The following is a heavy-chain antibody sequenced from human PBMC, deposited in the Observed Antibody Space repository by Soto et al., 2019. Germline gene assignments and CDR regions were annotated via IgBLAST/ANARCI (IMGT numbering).Heavy chain of an antibody. CDR3: ARGEVDIVVVPAAIPFDY. V-gene: IGHV4-34*01. D-gene: IGHD2-2*03. J-gene: IGHJ4*02. CDR2: INHSGST. Sequence: QVQLQQWGAGLLKPSETLSLTCAVYGGSFSGYYWSWIRQPPGKGLEWIGEINHSGSTNYNPSLKSRVTISVDTSKTQFSLKLSSVTAADTAVYYCARGEVDIVVVPAAIPFDYWGQGTLVTVSS. CDR1: GGSFSGYY.